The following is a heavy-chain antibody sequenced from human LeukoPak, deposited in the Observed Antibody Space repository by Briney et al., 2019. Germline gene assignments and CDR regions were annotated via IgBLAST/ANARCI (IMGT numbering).Heavy chain of an antibody. D-gene: IGHD3-22*01. CDR3: AKVGTYDSSDYYDDYYFGS. Sequence: GGSLRLSCAASGFTFYKYHMTWVRQAPGKGLERVSAVSGGGSDTSYAASVKGRFTIYRDNSKNTLSLQMNSLRVDDTAVYFCAKVGTYDSSDYYDDYYFGSWGQGTQVTVSS. J-gene: IGHJ4*02. CDR2: VSGGGSDT. V-gene: IGHV3-23*01. CDR1: GFTFYKYH.